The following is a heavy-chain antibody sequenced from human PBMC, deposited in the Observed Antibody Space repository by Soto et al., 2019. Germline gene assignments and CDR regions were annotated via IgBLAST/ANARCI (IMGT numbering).Heavy chain of an antibody. J-gene: IGHJ4*02. CDR1: GYTFTSYD. CDR3: ARVATYYYDSSGYSPDY. D-gene: IGHD3-22*01. V-gene: IGHV1-8*01. CDR2: MNPNSGNT. Sequence: QVQLVQSGAEVKKPGASVKVSCKASGYTFTSYDINWVRQATGQGLEWMGWMNPNSGNTGYAQKFQGRVTRTGNTSISTADMELSSLRSEDTAVYYCARVATYYYDSSGYSPDYWGQGTLVTVSS.